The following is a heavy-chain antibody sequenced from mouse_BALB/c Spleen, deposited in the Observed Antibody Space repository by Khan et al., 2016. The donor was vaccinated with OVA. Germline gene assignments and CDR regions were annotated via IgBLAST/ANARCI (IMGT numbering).Heavy chain of an antibody. CDR1: GFSLNNYG. CDR2: MWSDGST. J-gene: IGHJ4*01. Sequence: QVQLKESGPGLVAPSQSLSITCTISGFSLNNYGVHWVRQPPGKGLEWLVVMWSDGSTTYNSDLKSRLSISKDNSKSQVFLKMNSLQTYDTAMYYCARQPYYHYNIMDYWGQGTSVTVSS. CDR3: ARQPYYHYNIMDY. D-gene: IGHD2-10*01. V-gene: IGHV2-6-1*01.